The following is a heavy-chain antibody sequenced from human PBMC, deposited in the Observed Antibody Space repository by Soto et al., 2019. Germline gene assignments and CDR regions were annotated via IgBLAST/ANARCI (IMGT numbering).Heavy chain of an antibody. D-gene: IGHD7-27*01. J-gene: IGHJ4*02. CDR3: ARESRDWGQPIYF. CDR1: GFTFINYS. CDR2: ISSTSETI. Sequence: EVKLVESGGGLVRPGGSLRLSCAASGFTFINYSMNWVRQAPGRGLESVSFISSTSETIYYADSVKGRFTISRDNGKNSLFLQMNSLRDEDTAVYYCARESRDWGQPIYFWGQGTLVTVS. V-gene: IGHV3-48*02.